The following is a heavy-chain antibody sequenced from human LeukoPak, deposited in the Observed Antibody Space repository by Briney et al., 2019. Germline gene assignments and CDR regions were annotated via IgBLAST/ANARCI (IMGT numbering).Heavy chain of an antibody. J-gene: IGHJ4*02. D-gene: IGHD6-19*01. CDR1: GFTFSSYG. CDR2: IWYDGSNK. V-gene: IGHV3-33*01. Sequence: PGGSLRLSCAASGFTFSSYGMHWVRQAPGKGLEWAAVIWYDGSNKYYADSVKGRFTISRDNSKNTLYLQMNSLRAEDTAVYYCARDVRWLDYWGQGTLVTVSS. CDR3: ARDVRWLDY.